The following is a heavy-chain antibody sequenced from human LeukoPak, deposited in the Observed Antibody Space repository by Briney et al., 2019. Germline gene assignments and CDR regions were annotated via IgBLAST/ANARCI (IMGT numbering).Heavy chain of an antibody. CDR3: ARDLGLWLVQYYFDY. D-gene: IGHD6-19*01. Sequence: GGSLGLSCAASGFTFSSYAMHWVRQAPGKGLEGVAVISYDGSNKYYADSVKGRFTISRDNSKNTLYLQMNSLRAEDTAVYYCARDLGLWLVQYYFDYWGQGTLVTVSS. J-gene: IGHJ4*02. V-gene: IGHV3-30*04. CDR2: ISYDGSNK. CDR1: GFTFSSYA.